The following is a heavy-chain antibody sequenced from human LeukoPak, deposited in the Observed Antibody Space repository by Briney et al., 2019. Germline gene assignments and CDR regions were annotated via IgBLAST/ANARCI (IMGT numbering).Heavy chain of an antibody. V-gene: IGHV4-39*07. CDR2: IYYSGST. J-gene: IGHJ6*02. CDR1: GGSISSSSYY. CDR3: ARVSDTSMASYYYYGMDV. D-gene: IGHD5-18*01. Sequence: SETLSLTCTVSGGSISSSSYYWGWIRQPPGKGLEWIGSIYYSGSTYYNPSLKSRVTISVDTSKNQFSLKLSSVTAADTAVYYCARVSDTSMASYYYYGMDVWGQGTTVTVSS.